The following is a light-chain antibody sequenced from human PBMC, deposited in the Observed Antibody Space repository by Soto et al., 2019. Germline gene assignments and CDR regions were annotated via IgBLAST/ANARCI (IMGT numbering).Light chain of an antibody. V-gene: IGKV1-5*01. J-gene: IGKJ1*01. CDR2: TVS. Sequence: DLHMTQSPSTLTASVGDRVTITCRTSQTINNWLAWSQQKPGKAPKLLINTVSSLETGVPSRFSGSGSGTEFTLTISSLQPDDFATYYCQQYAYYPWTFGQGTKVEMK. CDR3: QQYAYYPWT. CDR1: QTINNW.